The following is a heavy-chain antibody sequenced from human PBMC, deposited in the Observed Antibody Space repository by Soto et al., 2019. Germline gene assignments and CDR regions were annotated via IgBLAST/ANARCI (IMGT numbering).Heavy chain of an antibody. CDR3: ARDSLTGNYFDP. CDR2: IYHSGYT. Sequence: SETLSLTCAVSGGSISSGGYAWNWIRQPPGKGLEWIGYIYHSGYTSYNPSLKNRVTISVDKSKNQFSLTLSFVTAADTAAYYCARDSLTGNYFDPWGQGTLVTVSS. CDR1: GGSISSGGYA. J-gene: IGHJ5*02. V-gene: IGHV4-30-2*01. D-gene: IGHD1-7*01.